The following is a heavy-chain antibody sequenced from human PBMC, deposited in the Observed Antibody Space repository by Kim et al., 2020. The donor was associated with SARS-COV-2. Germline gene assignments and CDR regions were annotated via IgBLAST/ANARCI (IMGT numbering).Heavy chain of an antibody. CDR3: AKDTRGAVAGTFDY. CDR2: IRGDGGST. D-gene: IGHD6-19*01. CDR1: GLTFDDYA. V-gene: IGHV3-43*02. Sequence: GGSLRLSCAASGLTFDDYAMHWVRQAPGKGLEWVFLIRGDGGSTYYADSVKGRFTISRDNSKNSLYLQMNSLRTEDTALYYCAKDTRGAVAGTFDYWGQGTLVTVSS. J-gene: IGHJ4*02.